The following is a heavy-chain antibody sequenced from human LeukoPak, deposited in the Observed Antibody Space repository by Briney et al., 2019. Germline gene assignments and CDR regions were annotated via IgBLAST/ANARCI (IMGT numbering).Heavy chain of an antibody. CDR2: ISAYNGNT. Sequence: GASVKVSCKASGYTFTSYGISWVRQAPGQGLEWMGWISAYNGNTNYAQKLQGRVTMTTDTSTSTAYMELRSLRSDDTAVYYCARDCRGGSCVFLEIDYWGQGTLVTVSS. CDR3: ARDCRGGSCVFLEIDY. J-gene: IGHJ4*02. V-gene: IGHV1-18*01. D-gene: IGHD2-15*01. CDR1: GYTFTSYG.